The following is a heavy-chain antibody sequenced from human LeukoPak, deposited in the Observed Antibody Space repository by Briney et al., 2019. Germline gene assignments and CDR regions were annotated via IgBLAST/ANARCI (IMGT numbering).Heavy chain of an antibody. D-gene: IGHD3-10*01. V-gene: IGHV4-39*07. CDR3: ARALGPFGEFLSY. CDR2: IYYSGST. CDR1: GGSISSSSYY. Sequence: PSETLSLTCTVSGGSISSSSYYWGWIRQPPGKGLEWIGSIYYSGSTYYNPSLKSRVTISVDTSKNQFSLKLSSVTAADTAVYYCARALGPFGEFLSYWGQGTLVTVSS. J-gene: IGHJ4*02.